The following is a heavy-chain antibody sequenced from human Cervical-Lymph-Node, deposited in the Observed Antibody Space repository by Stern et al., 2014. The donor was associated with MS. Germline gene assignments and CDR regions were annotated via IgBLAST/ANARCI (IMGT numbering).Heavy chain of an antibody. J-gene: IGHJ4*02. V-gene: IGHV4-31*03. CDR2: SSYIGTP. CDR1: GASISTVGYY. CDR3: ARSDRLWGSFDY. Sequence: VQLVEYGPGLVKPSQTLSLTCTVSGASISTVGYYWSWIRQHPGKGLEGIAYSSYIGTPYYNPSLNSRVSISADTSKNQSSLNLTSATAADTALYYCARSDRLWGSFDYWGQGTLVAVSS. D-gene: IGHD3-16*01.